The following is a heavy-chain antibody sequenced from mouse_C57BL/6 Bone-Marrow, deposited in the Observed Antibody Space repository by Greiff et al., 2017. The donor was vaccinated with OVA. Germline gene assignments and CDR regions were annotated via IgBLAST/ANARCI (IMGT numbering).Heavy chain of an antibody. CDR3: ARLGYYGLGFDY. CDR2: ISNLAYSI. CDR1: GFTFSDYG. D-gene: IGHD1-1*01. V-gene: IGHV5-15*01. J-gene: IGHJ2*01. Sequence: EVKLMESGGGLVQPGGSLKLSCAASGFTFSDYGMAWVRQAPRKGPEWVAFISNLAYSIYYADTVTGRFTISRENAKNTLYLEMSSLRSEDTAMYYCARLGYYGLGFDYWGQGTTLTVSS.